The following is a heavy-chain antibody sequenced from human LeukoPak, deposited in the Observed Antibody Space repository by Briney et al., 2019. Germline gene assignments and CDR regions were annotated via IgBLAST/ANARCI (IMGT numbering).Heavy chain of an antibody. Sequence: SVKVSCKASGGTFSSYAISWVRQAPGQGLEWMGGIIPIFGTANYAQKFQGRVTITADESTSTAYMELSSLRSEDTAVYYCARVYYDSSGYFPPYYYYYGMDVWGQGTMVTVSS. D-gene: IGHD3-22*01. CDR3: ARVYYDSSGYFPPYYYYYGMDV. CDR2: IIPIFGTA. V-gene: IGHV1-69*13. J-gene: IGHJ6*02. CDR1: GGTFSSYA.